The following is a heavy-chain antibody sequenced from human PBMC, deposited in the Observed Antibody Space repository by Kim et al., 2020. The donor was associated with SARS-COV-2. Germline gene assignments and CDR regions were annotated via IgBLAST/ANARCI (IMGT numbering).Heavy chain of an antibody. CDR2: IKSKTDGGTT. D-gene: IGHD5-18*01. V-gene: IGHV3-15*01. CDR3: TTGGHVDTAMVGEDYYYYGMDV. J-gene: IGHJ6*02. Sequence: GGSLRLSCAASGFTFSNAWMGWVRQAPGKGLEWVGRIKSKTDGGTTDYAAPVKGRFTISRDDSKNTLYLQMNSLKTEDTAVYYCTTGGHVDTAMVGEDYYYYGMDVWGQGTTVTVSS. CDR1: GFTFSNAW.